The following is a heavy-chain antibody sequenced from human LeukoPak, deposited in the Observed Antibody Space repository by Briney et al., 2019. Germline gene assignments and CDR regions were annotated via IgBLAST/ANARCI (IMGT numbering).Heavy chain of an antibody. V-gene: IGHV4-59*01. D-gene: IGHD3-22*01. CDR1: GGSISSYY. J-gene: IGHJ5*02. CDR2: IYYSGST. CDR3: ARGGTYYYDSSGPNWFDP. Sequence: TETLSLTCTVSGGSISSYYWSWIRQPPGKGLEWIGYIYYSGSTNYNPSLKSRVTISVDTSKNQFSLKLSSVTAADTAVYYCARGGTYYYDSSGPNWFDPWGQGTLVTVSS.